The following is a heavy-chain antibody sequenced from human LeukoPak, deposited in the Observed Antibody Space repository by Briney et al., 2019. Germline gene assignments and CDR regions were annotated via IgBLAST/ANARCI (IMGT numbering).Heavy chain of an antibody. CDR1: GFTFSSYA. CDR2: ISYDGSNK. J-gene: IGHJ3*02. CDR3: AREDIVVVPAATRGAFDI. Sequence: GGSLRLSCAASGFTFSSYAMSWVRQAPGKGLEWVAVISYDGSNKYYADSVKGRFTISRDNSKNTLYLQMNSLRAEDTAVYYCAREDIVVVPAATRGAFDIWGQGTMVTVSS. D-gene: IGHD2-2*01. V-gene: IGHV3-30-3*01.